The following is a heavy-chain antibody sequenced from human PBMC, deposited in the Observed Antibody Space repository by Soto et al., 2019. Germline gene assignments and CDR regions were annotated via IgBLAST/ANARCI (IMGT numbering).Heavy chain of an antibody. CDR2: ISYDGSNT. V-gene: IGHV3-30*18. CDR3: AKDALVATSPRRYFYYGMDV. D-gene: IGHD5-12*01. Sequence: GGSLRLSCAACGFTFSSFGMHWVSQAPDKGLEWVALISYDGSNTDYAESVKGRVTIPRDNSKNTLYLQMNSLRAEDTAVYYCAKDALVATSPRRYFYYGMDVWGQGTTVTVS. J-gene: IGHJ6*02. CDR1: GFTFSSFG.